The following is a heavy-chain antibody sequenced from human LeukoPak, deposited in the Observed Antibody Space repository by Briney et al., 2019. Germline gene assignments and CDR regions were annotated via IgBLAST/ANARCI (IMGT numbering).Heavy chain of an antibody. CDR2: IYYSGST. Sequence: SETLSLTCTVSGGSISSYYWTWIRQPPGKGLEWIGYIYYSGSTNYNPSLKSRVTISADTSKNQFSLKLSSVTAADTAVYYCARVVTWFDPWGQGSLVTVSS. V-gene: IGHV4-59*08. CDR3: ARVVTWFDP. CDR1: GGSISSYY. J-gene: IGHJ5*02.